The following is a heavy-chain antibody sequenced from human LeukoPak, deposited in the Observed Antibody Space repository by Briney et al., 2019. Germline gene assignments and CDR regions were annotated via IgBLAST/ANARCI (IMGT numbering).Heavy chain of an antibody. CDR1: GFTFSSYG. CDR3: ANLNIGTATSRDY. Sequence: GGSLRLSCAASGFTFSSYGMHWVRQAPGKGLEWVAVISYDGSNKYYADSVKGRFTISRENSKNTLYLKMNSLRAEDTAVYYCANLNIGTATSRDYWGQGTLVTVSS. CDR2: ISYDGSNK. J-gene: IGHJ4*02. V-gene: IGHV3-30*18. D-gene: IGHD5-18*01.